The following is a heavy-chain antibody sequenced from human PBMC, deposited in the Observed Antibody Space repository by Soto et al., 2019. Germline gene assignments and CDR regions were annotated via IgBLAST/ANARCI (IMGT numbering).Heavy chain of an antibody. J-gene: IGHJ4*02. CDR3: ARDSSEIPVVNSLVFFV. V-gene: IGHV3-30-3*01. CDR1: EFIFINYA. D-gene: IGHD2-2*01. CDR2: ISYDGTNK. Sequence: SLRLSCSASEFIFINYAMHWVRQAPGKGLELVALISYDGTNKYYADSVKGRFIISRDNSKNTLYLQMNSLRAEDTAVYYCARDSSEIPVVNSLVFFVWGQGTLVTVSS.